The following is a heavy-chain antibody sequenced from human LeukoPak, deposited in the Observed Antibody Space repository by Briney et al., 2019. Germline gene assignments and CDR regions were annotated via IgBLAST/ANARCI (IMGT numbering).Heavy chain of an antibody. CDR1: GFTFSSYA. Sequence: GGSPRLSCAASGFTFSSYAMSWVRQAPGKGLEWVSAISGSGGSTYYADSVKGRFTISRDNAKNTLYLQMSSLRAEDTAVYYCARVRAVDTSGYYYWGQGTLVTVSS. V-gene: IGHV3-23*01. CDR3: ARVRAVDTSGYYY. CDR2: ISGSGGST. J-gene: IGHJ4*02. D-gene: IGHD3-22*01.